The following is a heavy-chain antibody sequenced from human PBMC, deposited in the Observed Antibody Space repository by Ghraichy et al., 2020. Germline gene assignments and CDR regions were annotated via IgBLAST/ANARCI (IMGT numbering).Heavy chain of an antibody. CDR1: GGSFSGYY. CDR2: INHSGST. V-gene: IGHV4-34*01. J-gene: IGHJ4*02. CDR3: ARGPKGVAYNPFDY. Sequence: SETLSLTCAVYGGSFSGYYWSWIRQPPGKGLEWIGEINHSGSTNYNPSLKSRVTISVDTSKNQFSLKLSSVTAADTAVYYCARGPKGVAYNPFDYWGQGTLVTVSS. D-gene: IGHD1-1*01.